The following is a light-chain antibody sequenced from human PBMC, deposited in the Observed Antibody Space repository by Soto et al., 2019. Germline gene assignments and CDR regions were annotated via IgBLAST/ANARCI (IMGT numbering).Light chain of an antibody. V-gene: IGKV1-33*01. CDR3: QQYDNRLT. Sequence: DIQMTQSPSSLSASVGDRVTITCQASQDIKNYLNWYQQKPGKAPKLLIYDASNLERGVPSRFSGSGSGTDFTFTISSLQPEDVGTYYCQQYDNRLTFGGGTKVEIK. J-gene: IGKJ4*01. CDR1: QDIKNY. CDR2: DAS.